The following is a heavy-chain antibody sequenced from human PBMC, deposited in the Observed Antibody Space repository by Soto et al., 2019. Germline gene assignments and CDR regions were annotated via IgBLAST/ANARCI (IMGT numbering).Heavy chain of an antibody. CDR2: INAGNGNT. D-gene: IGHD1-26*01. CDR3: ARGLGLYYFDY. CDR1: GYTFTSYG. J-gene: IGHJ4*02. V-gene: IGHV1-3*01. Sequence: GASVKVSCKASGYTFTSYGISWVRQAPGQGLEWMGWINAGNGNTKYSQKFQGRVTITRDTSASTAYMELSSLRSEDTAVYYCARGLGLYYFDYWGQGTLVTVS.